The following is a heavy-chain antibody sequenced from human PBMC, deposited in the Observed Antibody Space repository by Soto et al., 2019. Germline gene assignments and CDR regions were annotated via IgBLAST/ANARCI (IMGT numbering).Heavy chain of an antibody. D-gene: IGHD1-26*01. J-gene: IGHJ6*03. CDR1: GYTFTSYD. CDR3: ARKSPRFPGGFYYYYYMDV. Sequence: ASVKVSCKASGYTFTSYDINWVRQATGQGLEWMGWMNPNSGNTGYAQKFQGRVTMTRNTSISTAYMELSSLRSEDTAVYYCARKSPRFPGGFYYYYYMDVWGKGTTVTVSS. CDR2: MNPNSGNT. V-gene: IGHV1-8*01.